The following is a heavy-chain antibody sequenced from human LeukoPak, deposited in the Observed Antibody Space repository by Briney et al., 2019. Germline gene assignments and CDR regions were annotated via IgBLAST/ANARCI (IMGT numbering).Heavy chain of an antibody. CDR3: TRDSGTYNWFDP. CDR2: IDKKDKGYATAT. J-gene: IGHJ5*02. Sequence: GGSLKLSCAASGFTFSGSAIHWVRQSSGKGLEWVGQIDKKDKGYATATAYAATVKGRFTISRDDSINTVYLQMNSLKTEDTALYYCTRDSGTYNWFDPWGQGTLVTVSS. CDR1: GFTFSGSA. D-gene: IGHD1-26*01. V-gene: IGHV3-73*01.